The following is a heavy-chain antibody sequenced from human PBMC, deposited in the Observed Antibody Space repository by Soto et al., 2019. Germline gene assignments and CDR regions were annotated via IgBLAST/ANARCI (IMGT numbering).Heavy chain of an antibody. Sequence: QVQLVQSGAEVKKPGASVKVSCKASGYTFTSYGISWVRQAPGQGLEWMGWISAYNGNTNYAQKLQGRVTMTTDTTTSTAYRELRSLRSDDTAVYYCARDPLRVAAAGIGYWGQGTLVTVSS. D-gene: IGHD6-13*01. J-gene: IGHJ4*02. CDR1: GYTFTSYG. CDR2: ISAYNGNT. CDR3: ARDPLRVAAAGIGY. V-gene: IGHV1-18*01.